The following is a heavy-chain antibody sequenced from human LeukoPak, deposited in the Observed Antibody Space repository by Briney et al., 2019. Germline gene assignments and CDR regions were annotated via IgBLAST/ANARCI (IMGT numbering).Heavy chain of an antibody. CDR1: GGSFSGYY. V-gene: IGHV4-34*01. J-gene: IGHJ3*02. CDR2: IDHSGST. CDR3: ARGNYPDAFDI. Sequence: SETLSLTCAVYGGSFSGYYWSWIRQPPGKGLEWIGEIDHSGSTNYNPSLKSRVTISVDTSKNQFSLKLSSVTAADTAVYYCARGNYPDAFDIWGQGTMVTVSS. D-gene: IGHD5-24*01.